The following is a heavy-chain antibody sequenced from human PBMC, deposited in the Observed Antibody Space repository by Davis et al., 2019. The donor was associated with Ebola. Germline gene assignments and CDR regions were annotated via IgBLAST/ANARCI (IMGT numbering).Heavy chain of an antibody. CDR1: GGSISNGSYH. J-gene: IGHJ2*01. CDR2: IHNRGSS. Sequence: SETLSLTCTVSGGSISNGSYHWGWIRQPPGKGLEWIGHIHNRGSSYYKSSLKSRVTISIDTSNNQFSLKLNSVTAADTAVYYCARHDLTIVVFWYFDLWGRGTLVTVSS. CDR3: ARHDLTIVVFWYFDL. D-gene: IGHD2-21*01. V-gene: IGHV4-39*01.